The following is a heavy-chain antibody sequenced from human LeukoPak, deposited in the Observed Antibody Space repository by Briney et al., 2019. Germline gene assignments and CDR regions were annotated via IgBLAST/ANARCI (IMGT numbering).Heavy chain of an antibody. CDR3: ARDLFVWRLTTSSEYFQH. V-gene: IGHV1-2*06. CDR1: GYTFTGYY. Sequence: WASVKVSCKASGYTFTGYYMHWVRQAPGQGLEWMGRINPNSGGTNYAQKFQGRVTMTRDTSISTAYMELSRLKSDDTAVYYCARDLFVWRLTTSSEYFQHWGQGTLVTVSS. CDR2: INPNSGGT. J-gene: IGHJ1*01. D-gene: IGHD3-22*01.